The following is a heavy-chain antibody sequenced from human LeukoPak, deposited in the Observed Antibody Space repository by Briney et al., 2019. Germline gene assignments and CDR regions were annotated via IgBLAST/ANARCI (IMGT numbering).Heavy chain of an antibody. CDR2: ISGSGGST. J-gene: IGHJ3*02. CDR1: GFTFSSYA. D-gene: IGHD3-22*01. V-gene: IGHV3-23*01. Sequence: PGRSLRLSCAASGFTFSSYAMSWVRQAPGKGLEWVSAISGSGGSTYYADSVKGRFTISRDNSKNTLYLQMNSLRAEDTAVYYCAKDEPITMIVEAPCAFDIWGQGTMVTVSS. CDR3: AKDEPITMIVEAPCAFDI.